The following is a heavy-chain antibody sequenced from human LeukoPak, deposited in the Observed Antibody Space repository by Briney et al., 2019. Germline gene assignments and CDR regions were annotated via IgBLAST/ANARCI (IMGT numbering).Heavy chain of an antibody. D-gene: IGHD5-12*01. CDR2: IKQDGSEK. CDR3: ARDPSGYEPLYYFDY. V-gene: IGHV3-7*01. Sequence: GGSLRLSCAASGFTFSSYWMNWVREAPGKGVEWVANIKQDGSEKYYVDSVKGRFTISRDNPKTSLYQQMNSLRTEDTAVYYCARDPSGYEPLYYFDYWGQRTLVTVSS. J-gene: IGHJ4*02. CDR1: GFTFSSYW.